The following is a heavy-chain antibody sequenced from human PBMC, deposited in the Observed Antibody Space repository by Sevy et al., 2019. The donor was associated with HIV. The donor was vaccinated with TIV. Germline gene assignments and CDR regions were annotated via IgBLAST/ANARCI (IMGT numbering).Heavy chain of an antibody. V-gene: IGHV4-34*01. CDR2: ISNRGST. Sequence: SETLSLTCAVSGGSSSGYYWAWIRQSPGKGLEWIGEISNRGSTKYNPPLKSRVRISVDTSKDQISLRLTSLTAADTAVYYCARGGIMATTEYGMDVWGQGTTVTVSS. J-gene: IGHJ6*02. CDR1: GGSSSGYY. D-gene: IGHD1-1*01. CDR3: ARGGIMATTEYGMDV.